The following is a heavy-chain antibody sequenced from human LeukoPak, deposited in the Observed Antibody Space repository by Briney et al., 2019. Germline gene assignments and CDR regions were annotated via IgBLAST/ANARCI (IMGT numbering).Heavy chain of an antibody. Sequence: GGPLRLSCKASGFTFSSYAMTWVRQAPGKGLEWASTISDSGGSTYYADSVKGRFTISRDNSKNALYLQMNSLRAEDTALYYCAKYSGNWNLFGVAFDIWGQGTMVTVSS. CDR3: AKYSGNWNLFGVAFDI. V-gene: IGHV3-23*01. CDR2: ISDSGGST. CDR1: GFTFSSYA. D-gene: IGHD1-20*01. J-gene: IGHJ3*02.